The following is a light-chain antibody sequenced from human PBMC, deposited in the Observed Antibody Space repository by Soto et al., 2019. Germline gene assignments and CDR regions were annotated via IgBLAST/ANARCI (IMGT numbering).Light chain of an antibody. CDR2: EVT. CDR1: SSDVGAYDY. CDR3: SAYAGGNEGGDNYLI. Sequence: QSALTQPPSASGSPGQSVTISCTGTSSDVGAYDYVFWYQHHPGRAPKLIISEVTKRPSGVPDRFSGSKSGNTASLTVSGLQADDEAEYYCSAYAGGNEGGDNYLIFGGGTKLTVL. V-gene: IGLV2-8*01. J-gene: IGLJ2*01.